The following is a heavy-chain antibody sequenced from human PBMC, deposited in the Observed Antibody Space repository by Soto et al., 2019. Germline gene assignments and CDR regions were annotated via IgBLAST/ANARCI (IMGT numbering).Heavy chain of an antibody. J-gene: IGHJ3*02. CDR3: AKDRVNHNSVWDPFDI. Sequence: EVQLLESGGGLVQPGGSLRLSCAASGFSFSNYAMSWVRQAPGKGLEWVAGMGGANGDTYYADSVRGRFAISRDNSKSTLFLQMNSLRAEDTAVYYCAKDRVNHNSVWDPFDIWGQGTMVTVSS. V-gene: IGHV3-23*01. D-gene: IGHD2-21*01. CDR2: MGGANGDT. CDR1: GFSFSNYA.